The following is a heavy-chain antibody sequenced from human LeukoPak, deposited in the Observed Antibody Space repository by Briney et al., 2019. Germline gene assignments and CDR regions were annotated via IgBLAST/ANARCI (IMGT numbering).Heavy chain of an antibody. D-gene: IGHD2-2*02. Sequence: PGGSLRLSCAASGFTFSSYTMNWVRQAPGKGLEWISDISSSGSTIYYADSVKGRFTISRDNTKNSLYLQMNSLRNEDTAVYYCARSEGFGVDIVVVPPAITPYFDYWGQGTLVTVSS. CDR1: GFTFSSYT. J-gene: IGHJ4*02. CDR3: ARSEGFGVDIVVVPPAITPYFDY. V-gene: IGHV3-48*02. CDR2: ISSSGSTI.